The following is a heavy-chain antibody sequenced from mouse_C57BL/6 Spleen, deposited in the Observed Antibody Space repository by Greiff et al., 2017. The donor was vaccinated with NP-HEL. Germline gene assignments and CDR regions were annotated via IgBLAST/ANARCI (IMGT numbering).Heavy chain of an antibody. CDR3: ARGGGLGYYGNFDY. J-gene: IGHJ2*01. D-gene: IGHD2-1*01. CDR1: GYSFTSYY. CDR2: IYPGSGNT. Sequence: QVQLKESGPELVKPGASVKISCKASGYSFTSYYIHWVKQRPGQGLEWIGWIYPGSGNTKYNEKFKGKATLTADTSSSTAYMQLSSLTSEDSAVYYCARGGGLGYYGNFDYWGQGTTLTVSS. V-gene: IGHV1-66*01.